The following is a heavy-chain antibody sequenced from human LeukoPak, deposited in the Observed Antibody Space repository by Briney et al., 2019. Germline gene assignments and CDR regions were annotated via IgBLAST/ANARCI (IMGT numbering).Heavy chain of an antibody. D-gene: IGHD5-18*01. V-gene: IGHV3-33*01. CDR1: GXTFSNYG. J-gene: IGHJ4*02. CDR3: ARELAPDTRMGYFDY. Sequence: PGGSLRLSCAASGXTFSNYGMHWVRQAPGKGLEWVGVIWHDASNRYHADSVKGRFTISRDNSKNTLYLQMDSLRAEDSAVYYCARELAPDTRMGYFDYRGQGTLVTVSS. CDR2: IWHDASNR.